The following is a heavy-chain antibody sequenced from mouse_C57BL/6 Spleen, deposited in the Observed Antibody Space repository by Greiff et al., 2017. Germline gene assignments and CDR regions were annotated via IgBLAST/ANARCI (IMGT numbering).Heavy chain of an antibody. CDR3: AREEFTTVVGAMDY. J-gene: IGHJ4*01. CDR1: GYTFTSYG. Sequence: QVQLQQSGAELARPGASVKLSCTASGYTFTSYGISWVKQRTGQGLEWIGEIYPRSGNTYYNEKFKGKATLTADKSSSTAYMELRSLTSEDSAVYFCAREEFTTVVGAMDYWGQGTSVTVSS. CDR2: IYPRSGNT. D-gene: IGHD1-1*01. V-gene: IGHV1-81*01.